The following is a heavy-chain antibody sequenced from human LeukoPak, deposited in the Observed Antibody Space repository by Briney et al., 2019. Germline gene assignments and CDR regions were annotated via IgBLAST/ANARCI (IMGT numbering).Heavy chain of an antibody. CDR1: GFTFSSYG. J-gene: IGHJ4*02. V-gene: IGHV3-33*01. CDR3: ARDPGLDYFDY. Sequence: QTGGSLRLSCAASGFTFSSYGMHWVRQAPGKGLEWVALIWFDGSNEYYADSVKGRFTIPRDNSKNTLYLQMNSLRAEDTAVYYCARDPGLDYFDYWGQGTLVTVSS. CDR2: IWFDGSNE.